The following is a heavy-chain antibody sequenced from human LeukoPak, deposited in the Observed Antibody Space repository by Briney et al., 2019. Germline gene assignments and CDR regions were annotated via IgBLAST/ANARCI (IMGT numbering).Heavy chain of an antibody. CDR2: ISVYNGKT. V-gene: IGHV1-18*01. CDR3: AREWKSSFDP. Sequence: ASVTVSCTASGYTFTNYGITWVRQAPGQGLEWMGWISVYNGKTNYAQKLQDRVTMTTDTSTSTAYMELRSLRSDDTAVYYCAREWKSSFDPWGQGTLVTVSS. J-gene: IGHJ5*02. CDR1: GYTFTNYG. D-gene: IGHD1-1*01.